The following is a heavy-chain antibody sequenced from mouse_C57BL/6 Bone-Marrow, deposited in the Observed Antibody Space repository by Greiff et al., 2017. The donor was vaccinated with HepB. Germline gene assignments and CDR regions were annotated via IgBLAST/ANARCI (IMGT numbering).Heavy chain of an antibody. CDR2: IYPRSGNT. J-gene: IGHJ3*01. CDR3: ARKGTTMVTSAWFAY. V-gene: IGHV1-81*01. D-gene: IGHD2-2*01. CDR1: GYTFTSYG. Sequence: VKLMESGAELARPGASVKLSCKASGYTFTSYGISWVKQRTGQGLEWIGEIYPRSGNTYYNEKFKGKATLTADKSSSTAYMELRSLTSEDSAVYFRARKGTTMVTSAWFAYWGQGTLVTVSA.